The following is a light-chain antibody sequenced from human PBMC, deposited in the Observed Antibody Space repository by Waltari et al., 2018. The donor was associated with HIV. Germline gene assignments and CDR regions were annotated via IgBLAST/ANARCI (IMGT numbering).Light chain of an antibody. V-gene: IGLV1-40*01. Sequence: QSVLTQPPSVSGAPGQRVTISCTGSSSNIGAGYDVHWFQQLPGTAPKLLIYADDNRPSGVPDRFSSSKSGTSASLAITGLQAEDEADYYCQSYDSSLSGSFVFGTGTKVTVL. CDR2: ADD. CDR1: SSNIGAGYD. J-gene: IGLJ1*01. CDR3: QSYDSSLSGSFV.